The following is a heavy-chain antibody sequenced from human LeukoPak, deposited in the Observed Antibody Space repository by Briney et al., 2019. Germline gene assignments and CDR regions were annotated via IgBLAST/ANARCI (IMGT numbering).Heavy chain of an antibody. Sequence: GGSLRLSCAASGFTFSSYEMNWVRQAPGKGLVWVSRINSDGSSTSYADSVKGRFTISRDNAKNTLYLQMNSLRAEDTAVYYCARELGKTSEPMDVWGKGTTVTVSS. D-gene: IGHD1-14*01. CDR1: GFTFSSYE. V-gene: IGHV3-74*01. J-gene: IGHJ6*03. CDR3: ARELGKTSEPMDV. CDR2: INSDGSST.